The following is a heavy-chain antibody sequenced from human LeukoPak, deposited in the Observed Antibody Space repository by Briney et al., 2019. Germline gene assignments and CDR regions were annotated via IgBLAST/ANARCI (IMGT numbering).Heavy chain of an antibody. V-gene: IGHV1-69*13. CDR3: ARDGTPAADSGAVFFDY. CDR2: IIPIFGTA. CDR1: GGTFSSYA. Sequence: GASVKVSCKASGGTFSSYAISWVRQAPGQGLEWMGGIIPIFGTANYAQKFQGRVTITADESTSTAYMELSSLRSEDTAVYYCARDGTPAADSGAVFFDYWGQGTLVTVSS. D-gene: IGHD2-2*01. J-gene: IGHJ4*02.